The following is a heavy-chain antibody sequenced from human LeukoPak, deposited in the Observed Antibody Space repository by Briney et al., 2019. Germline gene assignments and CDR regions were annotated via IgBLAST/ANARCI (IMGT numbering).Heavy chain of an antibody. CDR3: ASGRVSSTGG. D-gene: IGHD1-14*01. V-gene: IGHV3-21*01. CDR2: ISSSSSYI. J-gene: IGHJ4*02. CDR1: GFTFSNYA. Sequence: GGSLRLSCAASGFTFSNYAMSWVRQAPGKGLEWVSSISSSSSYIYYADSVKGRFTISRDNAKNSLYLQMNSLRAEDTAVYYCASGRVSSTGGWGQGTLVTVSS.